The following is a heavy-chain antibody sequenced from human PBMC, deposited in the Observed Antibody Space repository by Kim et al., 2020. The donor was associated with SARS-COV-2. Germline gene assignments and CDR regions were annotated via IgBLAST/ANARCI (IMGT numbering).Heavy chain of an antibody. D-gene: IGHD3-9*01. CDR2: INTDGSST. J-gene: IGHJ4*02. CDR1: GFTFSNYW. CDR3: ARGGYSHYDILTGYNCVDD. V-gene: IGHV3-74*01. Sequence: GGSLRLSCAASGFTFSNYWMHWVRQAPGKGLVWVSRINTDGSSTNYADSVKGRFTISRDNAKNTLYLQMNSLRAEDTAVYYCARGGYSHYDILTGYNCVDDCGQGTLVTVSS.